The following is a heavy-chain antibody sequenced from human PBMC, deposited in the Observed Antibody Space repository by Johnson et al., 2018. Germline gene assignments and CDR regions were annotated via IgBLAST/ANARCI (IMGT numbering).Heavy chain of an antibody. D-gene: IGHD4-23*01. CDR3: ARDVGRWKDAFDI. V-gene: IGHV3-30*03. J-gene: IGHJ3*02. CDR2: ISYDESNK. CDR1: GFTFSSYG. Sequence: QVQLVQSGGGVVQPGRSLRLSCAASGFTFSSYGMHWVRQAPGKGLEWVAVISYDESNKYYADSVKGRFTISRDNSKNTLYLQMNSLRAEDTAVYYCARDVGRWKDAFDIWGQGTMVTVS.